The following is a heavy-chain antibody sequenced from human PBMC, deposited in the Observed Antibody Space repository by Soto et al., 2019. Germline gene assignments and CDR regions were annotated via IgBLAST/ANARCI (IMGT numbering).Heavy chain of an antibody. CDR2: ISGSGST. V-gene: IGHV3-23*01. D-gene: IGHD3-3*01. J-gene: IGHJ6*02. CDR3: AKDIRSRHNYYYGMDV. CDR1: GFTFSSYA. Sequence: PGGSLRLSCAASGFTFSSYAMSWVRQAPGKGLEWVSAISGSGSTYYADSVKGRFTISRDNSKNTLYLQMNSLRAEDTAVYYCAKDIRSRHNYYYGMDVWGQGTTVTVSS.